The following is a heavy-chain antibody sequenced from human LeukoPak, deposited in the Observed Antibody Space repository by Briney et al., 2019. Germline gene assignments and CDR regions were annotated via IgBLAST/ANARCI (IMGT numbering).Heavy chain of an antibody. CDR2: IYYSGST. CDR1: GGSISSGDYY. V-gene: IGHV4-30-4*01. D-gene: IGHD6-13*01. Sequence: PSETLSLTCTVSGGSISSGDYYWSWIRQPPGKGLEWIGYIYYSGSTYYNPSLKSRVTISVDTSKNQFSLKLSSVTAADTAVYYCARDIGIAAAEGPWGQGTLVTVSS. J-gene: IGHJ5*02. CDR3: ARDIGIAAAEGP.